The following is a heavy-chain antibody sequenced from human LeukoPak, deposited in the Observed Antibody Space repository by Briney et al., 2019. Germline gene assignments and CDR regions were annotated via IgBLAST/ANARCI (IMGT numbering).Heavy chain of an antibody. D-gene: IGHD6-13*01. CDR3: ARDSLLAAAAFDY. J-gene: IGHJ4*02. CDR2: ISSSSSYI. Sequence: GGSLRLSCAASGFTFSSYSMNWVRQAPGKGLEWVSSISSSSSYIYYADSVKGRFTISRDNAKNSLYLQMNSLRAEDTAVYYCARDSLLAAAAFDYWGQGTLVTVSS. V-gene: IGHV3-21*01. CDR1: GFTFSSYS.